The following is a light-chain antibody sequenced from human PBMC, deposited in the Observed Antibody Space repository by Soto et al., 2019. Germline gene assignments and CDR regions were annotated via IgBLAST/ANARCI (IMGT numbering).Light chain of an antibody. Sequence: QSALTQPPSAAGSPGQSVTISCTGTSSDVGGYNYVSWYQHHPGKAPKLMIYEVSERPSGVPDRFSGSKSGNTASLTVSGLQAEDEADYYCTSHAGSNNYVFGTGTKVTVL. V-gene: IGLV2-8*01. J-gene: IGLJ1*01. CDR2: EVS. CDR1: SSDVGGYNY. CDR3: TSHAGSNNYV.